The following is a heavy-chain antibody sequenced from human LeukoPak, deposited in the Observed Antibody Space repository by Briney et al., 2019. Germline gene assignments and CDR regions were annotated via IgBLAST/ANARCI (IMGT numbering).Heavy chain of an antibody. D-gene: IGHD3-22*01. J-gene: IGHJ4*02. CDR3: AIAGDYYDTHYFDY. Sequence: DSLKGRFTISRDNAKNSLYLQMNSLSAEDTAFYFCAIAGDYYDTHYFDYWGQGTLVTVSS. V-gene: IGHV3-20*03.